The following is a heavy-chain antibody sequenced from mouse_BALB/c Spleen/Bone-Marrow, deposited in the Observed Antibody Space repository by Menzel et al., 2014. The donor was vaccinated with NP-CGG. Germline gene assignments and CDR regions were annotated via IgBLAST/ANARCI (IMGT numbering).Heavy chain of an antibody. CDR1: GYSFSGYT. J-gene: IGHJ1*01. CDR3: ARGPYYGSYFDV. CDR2: INPYNGGT. Sequence: EVQLVESGPELVKPGASMKISCKASGYSFSGYTMNWVKQSHGKNLERIGLINPYNGGTSYNQKFKGKASLTVDKSSSTAYMELLSLTSEDSAVYYCARGPYYGSYFDVWGAGTTVTVSS. V-gene: IGHV1-18*01. D-gene: IGHD1-1*01.